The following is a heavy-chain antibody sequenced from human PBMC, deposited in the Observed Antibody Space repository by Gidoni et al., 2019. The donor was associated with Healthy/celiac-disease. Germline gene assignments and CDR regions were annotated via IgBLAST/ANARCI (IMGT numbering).Heavy chain of an antibody. CDR1: GGSFSGYY. CDR3: ARGKQVVIMRSVWFDP. Sequence: QVQLQQWGAGLLKPSETLSLTCAVYGGSFSGYYWSWIRQPPGKGLEWIGEINHSGSTNYNPSLKSRVTISVDTSKNQFSLKLSSVTAADTAVYYCARGKQVVIMRSVWFDPWGQGTLVTVSS. V-gene: IGHV4-34*01. J-gene: IGHJ5*02. D-gene: IGHD3-3*01. CDR2: INHSGST.